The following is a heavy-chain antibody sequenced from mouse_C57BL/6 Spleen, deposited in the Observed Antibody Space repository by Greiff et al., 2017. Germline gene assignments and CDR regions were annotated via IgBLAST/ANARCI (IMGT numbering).Heavy chain of an antibody. D-gene: IGHD1-1*01. Sequence: VQLQQSGAELVKPGASVKLSCTASGFNIKDYYMHWVKQRTEQGLEWIGRIDPEDGETKYATKFQGKATIPADTSSNTAYLQLSSLTSEDTAVYYCARSGITTVVAQPYWYFDVWGTGTTVTVSS. CDR3: ARSGITTVVAQPYWYFDV. J-gene: IGHJ1*03. CDR2: IDPEDGET. V-gene: IGHV14-2*01. CDR1: GFNIKDYY.